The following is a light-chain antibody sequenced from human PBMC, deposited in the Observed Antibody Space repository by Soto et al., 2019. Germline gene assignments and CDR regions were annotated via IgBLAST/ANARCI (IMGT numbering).Light chain of an antibody. Sequence: ENVLTPSRGTQSFSPAEHAALSCRASQTIINNYLVWYRQKPGQAPRLLIYAVSSRAAGIPDRFSGSGSGTDFALTIARLEPEDSAVYYCQQHSNSPWTFGQGTKVDIK. V-gene: IGKV3-20*01. J-gene: IGKJ1*01. CDR3: QQHSNSPWT. CDR2: AVS. CDR1: QTIINNY.